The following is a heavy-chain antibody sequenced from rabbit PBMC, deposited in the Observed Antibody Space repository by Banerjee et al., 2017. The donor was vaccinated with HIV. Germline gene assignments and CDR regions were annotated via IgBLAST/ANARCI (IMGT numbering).Heavy chain of an antibody. Sequence: QEQLEESGGDLVKPGASLTLTCTASGFSFSDRYFVCWVRQAPGKGLEWIACIYAGDGNTYYASWAKGRFTISKTSSTVDLKMTSLTAADTATYFCARIAYAVWGYADWLDLWGQGTLVTVS. V-gene: IGHV1S45*01. CDR2: IYAGDGNT. J-gene: IGHJ5*01. D-gene: IGHD6-1*01. CDR1: GFSFSDRYF. CDR3: ARIAYAVWGYADWLDL.